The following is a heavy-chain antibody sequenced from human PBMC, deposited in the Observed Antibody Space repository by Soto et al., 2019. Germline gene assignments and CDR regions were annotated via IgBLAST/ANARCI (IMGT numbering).Heavy chain of an antibody. Sequence: GGSLRLSCAASGFTFSIYAMHWVLQAPCKGLEWVAVISYDGSNKYYADSVKGRFTISRDNSKNTLYLQMNSLRAEDTAVYYCARALTPTTVVTFYYYGMDVWGQGTTVTVSS. D-gene: IGHD4-17*01. J-gene: IGHJ6*02. CDR2: ISYDGSNK. CDR3: ARALTPTTVVTFYYYGMDV. CDR1: GFTFSIYA. V-gene: IGHV3-30-3*01.